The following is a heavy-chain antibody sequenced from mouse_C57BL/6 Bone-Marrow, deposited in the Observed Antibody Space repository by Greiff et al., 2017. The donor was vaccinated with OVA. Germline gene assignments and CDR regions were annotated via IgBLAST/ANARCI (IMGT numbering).Heavy chain of an antibody. CDR1: GYTFTSYW. J-gene: IGHJ1*03. CDR2: IDPSDSET. CDR3: ARGASGGHFDV. Sequence: QVQLQQPGAELVRRGSSVKLSCKASGYTFTSYWMHWVKQRPIQGLEWIGNIDPSDSETHYNQKFKDKATLTVDKSSSTAYMQLSSLTSEDSAVYYCARGASGGHFDVWGTGTTVTVSS. D-gene: IGHD3-1*01. V-gene: IGHV1-52*01.